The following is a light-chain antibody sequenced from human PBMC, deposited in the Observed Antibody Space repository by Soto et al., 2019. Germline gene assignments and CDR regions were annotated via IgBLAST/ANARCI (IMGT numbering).Light chain of an antibody. J-gene: IGKJ4*01. CDR1: QSISSY. Sequence: DIQMTQSPSSLSASVGDRVTITCRASQSISSYLNWYQQKPGKAPKLLIYAASSLQSGVQSRFSGSGSGTDFTLTISSLQPEDFATYYCQKSYSTPLTFGEGTKVDIK. CDR3: QKSYSTPLT. CDR2: AAS. V-gene: IGKV1-39*01.